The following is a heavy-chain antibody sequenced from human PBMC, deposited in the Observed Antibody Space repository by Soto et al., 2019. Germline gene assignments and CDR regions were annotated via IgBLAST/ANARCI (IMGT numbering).Heavy chain of an antibody. V-gene: IGHV1-46*03. CDR3: ARDLTVSSSRFNWFDP. CDR2: INPSGGST. Sequence: ASVKVSCKASGYTFTSYYMHWVRQAPGQGLEWMGIINPSGGSTSYAQKFQGRVTMTRDTSTSTVYMELGSLRSEDTAVYYCARDLTVSSSRFNWFDPWGQGTLVTVSS. D-gene: IGHD6-6*01. CDR1: GYTFTSYY. J-gene: IGHJ5*02.